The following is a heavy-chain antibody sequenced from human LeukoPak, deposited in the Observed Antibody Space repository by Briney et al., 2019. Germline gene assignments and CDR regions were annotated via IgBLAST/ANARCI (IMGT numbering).Heavy chain of an antibody. CDR2: IIPMINTP. Sequence: ASVKVSCKASGGTFRSYAITWVRQAPGKGLEWMGGIIPMINTPRYAQKFQGRVSITADESTSTGYMEVSSLRSEDTAVYYCAIFQGTYGDNENDYWGQGTLVTVSS. V-gene: IGHV1-69*13. CDR3: AIFQGTYGDNENDY. D-gene: IGHD4-17*01. CDR1: GGTFRSYA. J-gene: IGHJ4*02.